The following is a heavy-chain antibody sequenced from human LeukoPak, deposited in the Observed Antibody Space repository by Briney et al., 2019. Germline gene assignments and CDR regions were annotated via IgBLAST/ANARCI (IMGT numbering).Heavy chain of an antibody. CDR2: ISWNSGSI. CDR3: AIDIGITMVRGVILGAFDI. D-gene: IGHD3-10*01. V-gene: IGHV3-9*01. Sequence: PGGSLRLSCAASGFTFDDYAMHWVRQAPGKGLEWVSGISWNSGSIGYADSVKGRFTISRDNAKNSLYLQMNSLRAEDTALYYCAIDIGITMVRGVILGAFDIWGQGTMVTVSS. J-gene: IGHJ3*02. CDR1: GFTFDDYA.